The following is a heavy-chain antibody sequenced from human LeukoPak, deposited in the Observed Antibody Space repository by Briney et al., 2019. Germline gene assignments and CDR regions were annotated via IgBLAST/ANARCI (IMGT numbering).Heavy chain of an antibody. J-gene: IGHJ6*03. V-gene: IGHV1-2*02. Sequence: ASVKVSCKASGYTFTGYYMHWVRQAPGQGLEWMGWINPNSVGTNYAQKFPGRVTMTRDTSISTAYMELSRLRSDDTAVYYCARDPTVTRYYYYYYYMDVWGKGTTVTVSS. CDR3: ARDPTVTRYYYYYYYMDV. D-gene: IGHD4-17*01. CDR2: INPNSVGT. CDR1: GYTFTGYY.